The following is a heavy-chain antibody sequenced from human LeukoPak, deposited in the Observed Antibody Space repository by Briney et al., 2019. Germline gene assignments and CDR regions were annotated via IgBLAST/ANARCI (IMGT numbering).Heavy chain of an antibody. V-gene: IGHV3-74*01. CDR1: GFTFSSYW. CDR3: ARLSSTSCLDY. CDR2: INSDGSST. D-gene: IGHD2-2*01. Sequence: QPGGSLRLSCAASGFTFSSYWMHWVRQAPGKGLVWVSRINSDGSSTSYADSVKGRFTISRDNAKNTLYLQMNSLRAEDTAAYYCARLSSTSCLDYWGQGTLVTVSS. J-gene: IGHJ4*02.